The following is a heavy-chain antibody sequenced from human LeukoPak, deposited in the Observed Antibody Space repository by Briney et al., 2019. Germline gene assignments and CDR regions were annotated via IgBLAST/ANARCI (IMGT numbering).Heavy chain of an antibody. CDR2: ISGSGGTT. CDR1: EFTFSNYA. CDR3: ARERGSSGGNTNGYFDY. Sequence: GGSLRLSCAASEFTFSNYAMSWVRQAPGKGLEWVSVISGSGGTTYSADSVKGRFTISRDNSKNTLYLQMNSLRAEDTAAYYCARERGSSGGNTNGYFDYWGQGALVTVSS. V-gene: IGHV3-23*01. D-gene: IGHD4-23*01. J-gene: IGHJ4*02.